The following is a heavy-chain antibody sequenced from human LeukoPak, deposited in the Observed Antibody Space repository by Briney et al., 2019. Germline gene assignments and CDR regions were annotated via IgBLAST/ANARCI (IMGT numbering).Heavy chain of an antibody. CDR3: ARRPSTALFDY. Sequence: KSSETLSLTCAVYGGSFSGYYWSWIRQPPGKGLEWIGSIYYSGSTYYNPSLKSRVTISVDTSKNQFSLKLSSVTAADTAVYYCARRPSTALFDYWGQGTLVTVSS. D-gene: IGHD4-17*01. CDR2: IYYSGST. V-gene: IGHV4-34*01. J-gene: IGHJ4*02. CDR1: GGSFSGYY.